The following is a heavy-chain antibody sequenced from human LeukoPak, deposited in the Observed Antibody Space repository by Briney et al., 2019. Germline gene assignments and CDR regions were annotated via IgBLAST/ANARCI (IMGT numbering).Heavy chain of an antibody. CDR3: ATNPMTGYHLGDHFYFYMAV. CDR2: LRPVFGPI. D-gene: IGHD1-20*01. Sequence: SVKVSCKASGVTFSSYAISWVRQAPGQGLEWIGGLRPVFGPINSAQKFQDRVTLTKDDSTTTAYMELRSLRSEDTAVYYCATNPMTGYHLGDHFYFYMAVWGKGTTVTVS. V-gene: IGHV1-69*05. CDR1: GVTFSSYA. J-gene: IGHJ6*03.